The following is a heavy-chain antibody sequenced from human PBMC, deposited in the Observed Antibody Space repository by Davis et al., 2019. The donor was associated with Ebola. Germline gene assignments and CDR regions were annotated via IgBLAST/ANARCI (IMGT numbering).Heavy chain of an antibody. CDR2: IKQDGSEK. CDR1: GYTFTSYA. CDR3: AIANRGPVADTGDY. J-gene: IGHJ4*02. Sequence: SCKASGYTFTSYAMHWVRQAPVRGLEWVANIKQDGSEKQYVDSVRGRFTISSDNAKNSLYLQMNSLRAEDTAVYYGAIANRGPVADTGDYWGQGTLVTVSS. V-gene: IGHV3-7*03. D-gene: IGHD6-19*01.